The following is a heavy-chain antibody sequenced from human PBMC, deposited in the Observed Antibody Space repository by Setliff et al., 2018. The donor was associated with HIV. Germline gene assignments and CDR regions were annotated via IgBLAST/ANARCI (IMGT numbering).Heavy chain of an antibody. D-gene: IGHD4-4*01. V-gene: IGHV1-69*10. CDR1: GGTFRTSV. Sequence: SVKVSCKTSGGTFRTSVITWVRQAPGQGLEWMGGMLPILGMGDFAQKFQGRVTITADASTRTAYMELSSLTSDDTAVYYCAGSAHSYSYMGYYYHTMDVWGQGTTVTVSS. CDR2: MLPILGMG. CDR3: AGSAHSYSYMGYYYHTMDV. J-gene: IGHJ6*02.